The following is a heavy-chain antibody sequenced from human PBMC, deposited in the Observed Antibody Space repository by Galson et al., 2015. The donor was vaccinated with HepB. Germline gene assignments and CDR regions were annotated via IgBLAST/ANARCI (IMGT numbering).Heavy chain of an antibody. V-gene: IGHV3-23*01. Sequence: SLRLSCAASGFTFSNSAVSWVRQAPGKGLEWVSVISGSGDKTYYADSVKGRFTISRDNSKNTLYLQMDGLRADDTAVYYCAKDFTGSGRFFDYWGQGTLVTVSS. J-gene: IGHJ4*02. CDR1: GFTFSNSA. CDR3: AKDFTGSGRFFDY. D-gene: IGHD1-26*01. CDR2: ISGSGDKT.